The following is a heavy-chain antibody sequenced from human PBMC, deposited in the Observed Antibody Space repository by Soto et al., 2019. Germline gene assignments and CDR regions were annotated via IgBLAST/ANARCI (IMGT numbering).Heavy chain of an antibody. CDR3: ARGKGSGWNDAFDI. V-gene: IGHV4-34*01. CDR2: INHSGST. CDR1: GGSFSGYY. D-gene: IGHD6-19*01. J-gene: IGHJ3*02. Sequence: QVQLQQWGAGLLKPSETLSLTCAVYGGSFSGYYWSWIRQPPGKGLEWIGEINHSGSTNYNPSLKSRVTISVDTSKNQFSLKLSSVTAADTAVYYCARGKGSGWNDAFDIWGQGTMVTVSS.